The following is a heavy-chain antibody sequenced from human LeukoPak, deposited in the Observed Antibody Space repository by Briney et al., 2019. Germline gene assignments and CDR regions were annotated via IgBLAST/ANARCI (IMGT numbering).Heavy chain of an antibody. CDR2: ITPNADRT. V-gene: IGHV3-23*01. CDR3: VKEANGFDM. J-gene: IGHJ3*02. Sequence: GGSLRLSCAASGFTFGSYGMSWVRQAPGKGLEWVSFITPNADRTSYADSVEGRFTISRDNSKSTLEMQMNSLRAEDTALYYCVKEANGFDMWGLGTMVTVSS. D-gene: IGHD2-8*01. CDR1: GFTFGSYG.